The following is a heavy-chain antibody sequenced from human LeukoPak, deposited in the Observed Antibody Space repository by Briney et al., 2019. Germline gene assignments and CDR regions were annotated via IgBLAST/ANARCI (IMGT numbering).Heavy chain of an antibody. Sequence: SETLSLTCAVSGRSFTGYYWSSIRQSPGKGLEWIGEISHAGSTTYNPPLKSRVIISLDTSKNHFSLSLTSLPAADTAVYYCARDMTTTPGAYDYCGQGALVAVSS. V-gene: IGHV4-34*01. CDR3: ARDMTTTPGAYDY. CDR2: ISHAGST. D-gene: IGHD4-11*01. J-gene: IGHJ4*02. CDR1: GRSFTGYY.